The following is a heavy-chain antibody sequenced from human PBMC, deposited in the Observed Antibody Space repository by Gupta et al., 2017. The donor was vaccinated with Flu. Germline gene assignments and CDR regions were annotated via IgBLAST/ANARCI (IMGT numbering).Heavy chain of an antibody. D-gene: IGHD2-2*01. V-gene: IGHV3-21*04. CDR3: AREPYAYHYLDV. Sequence: EVQLVESGGGLVKPGGSLRLACNGSGFLFNIHSINWVRQAPGKGLEWVESISTTETYTDYADSVKGRFIISRDNAQNSSYLQIYSLRDDDTAVYYCAREPYAYHYLDVWGKGTTVTVSS. CDR1: GFLFNIHS. J-gene: IGHJ6*04. CDR2: ISTTETYT.